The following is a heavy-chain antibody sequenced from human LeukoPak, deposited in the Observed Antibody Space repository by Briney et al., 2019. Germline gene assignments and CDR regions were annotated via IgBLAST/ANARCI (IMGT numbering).Heavy chain of an antibody. CDR3: ARDGWGIAARPPYYYYYMDV. J-gene: IGHJ6*03. Sequence: GGSLRLSCAASGCTFSSYGMHWVRQAPGKGLEWVAVIWYDGSNKYYADSVKGRFTISRDNSKNTLYLQMNSLRAEDTAVYYCARDGWGIAARPPYYYYYMDVWGKGTTVTVSS. CDR2: IWYDGSNK. D-gene: IGHD6-6*01. CDR1: GCTFSSYG. V-gene: IGHV3-33*01.